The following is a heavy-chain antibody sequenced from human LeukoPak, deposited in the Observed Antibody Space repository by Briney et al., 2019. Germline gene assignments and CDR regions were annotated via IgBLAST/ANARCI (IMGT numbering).Heavy chain of an antibody. D-gene: IGHD6-13*01. Sequence: PSETLSLTCTVSGDSLTSGSYYWSWIRQPPGRGLEWIGYVYYSGSTNYNPSLKSRFTMSVDTSKNQFSLMLISVTAADTAVYYCARGYSSSWYPSAFDIWGQGTMVTVSS. CDR2: VYYSGST. J-gene: IGHJ3*02. CDR1: GDSLTSGSYY. CDR3: ARGYSSSWYPSAFDI. V-gene: IGHV4-61*01.